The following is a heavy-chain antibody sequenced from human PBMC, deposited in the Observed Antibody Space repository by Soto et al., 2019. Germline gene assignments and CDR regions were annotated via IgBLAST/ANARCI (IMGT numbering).Heavy chain of an antibody. CDR3: ARLPGTTKGN. J-gene: IGHJ4*02. V-gene: IGHV4-39*07. D-gene: IGHD1-1*01. CDR2: IYYGGTT. Sequence: QLQLQESGPGLVKPSETLSLTCTVSGASISSSSYYWGWIRQPPGKGLEWLGSIYYGGTTYYKSSLKRRVTISADTSTNQLSLNVNSATAADTAVYYCARLPGTTKGNWGQGTLVTYSS. CDR1: GASISSSSYY.